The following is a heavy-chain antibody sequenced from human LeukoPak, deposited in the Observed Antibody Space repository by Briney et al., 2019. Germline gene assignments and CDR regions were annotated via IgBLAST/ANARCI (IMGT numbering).Heavy chain of an antibody. J-gene: IGHJ6*03. V-gene: IGHV4-59*01. CDR3: VAAGTNYYYYYMDV. CDR2: IYYSGST. CDR1: GGSISSYY. Sequence: PSETLSLTCTVSGGSISSYYWGWIRQPPGKGLEWIGYIYYSGSTNYNPSLKSRVTISVDTSKNQFSLKLSSVTAADTAVYYCVAAGTNYYYYYMDVWGKGTTVTVSS. D-gene: IGHD6-13*01.